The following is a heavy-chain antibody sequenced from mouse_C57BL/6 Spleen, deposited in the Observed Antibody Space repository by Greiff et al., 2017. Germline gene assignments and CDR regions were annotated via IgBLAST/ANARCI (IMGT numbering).Heavy chain of an antibody. Sequence: EVQLVESGGGLVKPGGSLTLSCAASGFTFSDYGMHWVRQAPEKGLEWVAYISSGSSTIYYADTVKGRFTISRDNAKNTLFLQMTSLRSEDTAMYYCARGYSKGAWFAYWGQGTLVTVSA. V-gene: IGHV5-17*01. D-gene: IGHD2-5*01. J-gene: IGHJ3*01. CDR1: GFTFSDYG. CDR3: ARGYSKGAWFAY. CDR2: ISSGSSTI.